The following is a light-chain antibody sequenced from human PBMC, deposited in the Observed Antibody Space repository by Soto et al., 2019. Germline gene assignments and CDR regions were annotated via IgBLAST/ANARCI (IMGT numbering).Light chain of an antibody. CDR2: ELT. CDR3: SSFTSSTTLV. Sequence: QSALTQPAFVSGSPGQSITISCTGTSNDIGSYNSVSWYQHHPGKAPRLLIFELTDRPSGASHRFSGSRSGNTASLTISGLQADDEATYYCSSFTSSTTLVFGGGTKLTVL. V-gene: IGLV2-14*01. J-gene: IGLJ2*01. CDR1: SNDIGSYNS.